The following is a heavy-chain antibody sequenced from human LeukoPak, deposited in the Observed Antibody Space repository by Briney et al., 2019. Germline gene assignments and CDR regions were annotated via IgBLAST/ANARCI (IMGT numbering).Heavy chain of an antibody. CDR1: GCTFTRYG. V-gene: IGHV1-18*01. J-gene: IGHJ4*02. CDR3: ARGSYSDY. Sequence: ASGNAACKGSGCTFTRYGITGVRQAPGQGLEWMGWISTYNGYTNYAQNLQGRVTMTTDTSTSTAYMELRTLRSDDTAVYYCARGSYSDYWGQGTLVAVSS. CDR2: ISTYNGYT.